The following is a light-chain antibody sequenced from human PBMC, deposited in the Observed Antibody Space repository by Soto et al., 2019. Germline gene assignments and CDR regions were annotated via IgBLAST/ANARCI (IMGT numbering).Light chain of an antibody. CDR3: QQYYSYLSIT. Sequence: IQMTQSPSTLSGSVGERVTITCRASQTISSWLAWYQQKPGKAPKLLIYAASTLQSGVPSRFSGSGSGTDFTLTISCLQSEDFATYYCQQYYSYLSITFGQGTRLEIK. CDR2: AAS. CDR1: QTISSW. J-gene: IGKJ5*01. V-gene: IGKV1-5*01.